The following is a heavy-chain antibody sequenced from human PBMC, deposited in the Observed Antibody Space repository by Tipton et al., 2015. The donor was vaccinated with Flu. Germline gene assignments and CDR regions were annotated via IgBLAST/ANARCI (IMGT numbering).Heavy chain of an antibody. CDR1: NASISSYY. D-gene: IGHD1-14*01. Sequence: TLSLTCTVSNASISSYYWSWIRQPPGKGLEWIGYIYDSGSTNYNPSLKSRVTISVDTSTNQLSLRLRSVTAADTAVYYCARDGLPRRGVYYYGMDVWGQGTTVPVSS. CDR2: IYDSGST. CDR3: ARDGLPRRGVYYYGMDV. V-gene: IGHV4-59*01. J-gene: IGHJ6*02.